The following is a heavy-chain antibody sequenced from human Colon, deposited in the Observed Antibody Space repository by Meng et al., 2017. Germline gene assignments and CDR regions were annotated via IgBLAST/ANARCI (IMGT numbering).Heavy chain of an antibody. CDR2: IDHFGIS. V-gene: IGHV4-34*02. CDR1: GGSFSGFY. Sequence: QVHEQHVGAGLLKPSETLALTCAVSGGSFSGFYWSWIRQPPGKGLEWIGEIDHFGISNYNSSLKGRLTMSVDTSKKQISLTLTSVTAADTAVYYCATGLRHGDWFDPWGPGTLVTVSS. CDR3: ATGLRHGDWFDP. D-gene: IGHD4-17*01. J-gene: IGHJ5*02.